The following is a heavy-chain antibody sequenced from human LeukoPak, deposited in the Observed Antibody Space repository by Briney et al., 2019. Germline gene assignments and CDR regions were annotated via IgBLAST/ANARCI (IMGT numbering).Heavy chain of an antibody. D-gene: IGHD2-2*01. Sequence: SQTLSLTCTVSGGSISSSSYYWGWIRQPPGKGLEWIGSIYYSGSTYYNPSLKSRVTISVDTSKNQFSLKLSSVTAADTAVYYCARHPYRLSHFDYWGQGTLVTVSS. J-gene: IGHJ4*02. CDR3: ARHPYRLSHFDY. V-gene: IGHV4-39*01. CDR1: GGSISSSSYY. CDR2: IYYSGST.